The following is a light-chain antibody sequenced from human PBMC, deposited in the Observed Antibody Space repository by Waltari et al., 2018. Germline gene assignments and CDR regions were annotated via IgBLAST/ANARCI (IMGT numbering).Light chain of an antibody. J-gene: IGLJ1*01. CDR3: QSYDSSLSGSDNYV. CDR2: GKS. CDR1: SSHIGAGYD. V-gene: IGLV1-40*01. Sequence: QSVLTQPPSVSGAPGQRVTISCTGSSSHIGAGYDVHWYQQLPGTAPKLLSSGKSNRPSGVPDRFSGSKSGTSASLAITGLQAEDEADYYCQSYDSSLSGSDNYVFGTGTKVTVL.